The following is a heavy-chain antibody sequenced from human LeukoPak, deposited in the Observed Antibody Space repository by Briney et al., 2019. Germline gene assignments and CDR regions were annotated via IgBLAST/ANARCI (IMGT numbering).Heavy chain of an antibody. D-gene: IGHD1-26*01. V-gene: IGHV4-4*02. CDR2: ISLGGVT. CDR3: SRESGAFSPFGY. CDR1: GGSISSTNW. J-gene: IGHJ4*02. Sequence: SETLSLTCGVSGGSISSTNWWSWVRQSPGQGLEWTGEISLGGVTNYNPSLKSRVTMSIDKSENHLSLTLTSVTAADTAVYFCSRESGAFSPFGYWGQGTLVTVSS.